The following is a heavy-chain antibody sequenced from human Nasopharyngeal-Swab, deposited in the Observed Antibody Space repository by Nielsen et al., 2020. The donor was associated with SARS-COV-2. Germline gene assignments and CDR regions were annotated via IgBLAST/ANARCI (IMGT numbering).Heavy chain of an antibody. D-gene: IGHD6-13*01. CDR2: ITPSGGAT. J-gene: IGHJ5*02. CDR1: GFTFSHYF. CDR3: ASEPGGMAAPGKHFDP. V-gene: IGHV1-46*01. Sequence: ASVKVSCKASGFTFSHYFMHWVRQAPGQGLEWMGVITPSGGATNYARKFRGRVTMTRDPSTSTVYLDLSSRKSEDTAVYFCASEPGGMAAPGKHFDPWGQGTLVTVSS.